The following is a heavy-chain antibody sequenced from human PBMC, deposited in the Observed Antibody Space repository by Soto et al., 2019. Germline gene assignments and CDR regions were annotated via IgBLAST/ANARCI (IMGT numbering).Heavy chain of an antibody. CDR2: INPNSGGT. CDR1: GYTSTGYY. J-gene: IGHJ5*02. V-gene: IGHV1-2*02. CDR3: ARAGIGCSGGSCYFNWFDP. D-gene: IGHD2-15*01. Sequence: GASVKVSCKASGYTSTGYYMHWVRQAPGQGLEWMGWINPNSGGTNYAQKFQGRVTMTRDTSISTAYMELSRLRSDDTAVYYCARAGIGCSGGSCYFNWFDPWGQGTLVTVSS.